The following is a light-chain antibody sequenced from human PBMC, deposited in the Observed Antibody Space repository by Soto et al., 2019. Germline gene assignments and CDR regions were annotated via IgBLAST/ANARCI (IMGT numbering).Light chain of an antibody. CDR1: SSDVGGYDY. CDR2: EVN. Sequence: QSALTQPASVSGSPGQSITISCTGTSSDVGGYDYVSWYQLHPGKAPKLMVFEVNNRPSGVSYRFSGSKSGNTASLTISGLQAEDEADYFCSSYSISTAYLFGTRTKLTVL. J-gene: IGLJ1*01. CDR3: SSYSISTAYL. V-gene: IGLV2-14*01.